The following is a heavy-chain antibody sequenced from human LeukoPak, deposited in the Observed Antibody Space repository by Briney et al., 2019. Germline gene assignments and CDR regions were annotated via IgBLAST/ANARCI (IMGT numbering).Heavy chain of an antibody. CDR2: ISDNGGST. J-gene: IGHJ5*02. D-gene: IGHD1-26*01. CDR3: VKDLQARELQTT. V-gene: IGHV3-64D*06. Sequence: EGSLRLSCSASGFIFSNYAMHWVRQAPGKGLEYVSAISDNGGSTFYADSVRGRFTISRDNSKNTLYLQMSSLRAEDTAVYYCVKDLQARELQTTWGQGTLVTVSS. CDR1: GFIFSNYA.